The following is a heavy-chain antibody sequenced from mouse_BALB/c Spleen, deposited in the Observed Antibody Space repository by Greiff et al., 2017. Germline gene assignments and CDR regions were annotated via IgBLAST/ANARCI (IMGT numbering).Heavy chain of an antibody. CDR3: ARKGDYYGSSIDY. CDR1: GFTFSSYA. V-gene: IGHV5-6-5*01. D-gene: IGHD1-1*01. CDR2: ISSGGST. Sequence: EVKLVESGGGLVKPGGSLKLSCAASGFTFSSYAMSWVRQTPEKRLEWVASISSGGSTYYPDSVKGRFTISRDNARNILYLQMSSLRSEDTAMYYCARKGDYYGSSIDYWGQGTTLTVSS. J-gene: IGHJ2*01.